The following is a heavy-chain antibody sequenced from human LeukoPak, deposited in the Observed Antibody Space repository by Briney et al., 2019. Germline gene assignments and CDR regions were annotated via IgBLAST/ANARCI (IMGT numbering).Heavy chain of an antibody. Sequence: PGGSLRLSCAASGFTFSSYAMHWVRQAPGKGLEWVSTISYDVSNTYYGDSVKGRFTISRDHSKQSLYLQMDSLRTEDTAVYYCVKDRYDTGIRMRSWMDHWGQGILVIVSS. CDR1: GFTFSSYA. J-gene: IGHJ5*02. D-gene: IGHD3-10*01. CDR3: VKDRYDTGIRMRSWMDH. CDR2: ISYDVSNT. V-gene: IGHV3-30*18.